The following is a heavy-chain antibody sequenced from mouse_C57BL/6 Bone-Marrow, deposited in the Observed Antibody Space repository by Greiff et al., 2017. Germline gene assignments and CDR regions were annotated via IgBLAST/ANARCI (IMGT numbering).Heavy chain of an antibody. D-gene: IGHD2-3*01. CDR3: ARTDGYYGEFDY. V-gene: IGHV1-26*01. Sequence: VQLQQSGPELVKPGASVKISCKASGYTFTDYYMNWVKQSHGKSLEWIGDINPNNGGTSYNQKFKGKATLTVDKSSSTAYMELRSLTSEDSAVYYCARTDGYYGEFDYWGQGTTLTVSS. J-gene: IGHJ2*01. CDR1: GYTFTDYY. CDR2: INPNNGGT.